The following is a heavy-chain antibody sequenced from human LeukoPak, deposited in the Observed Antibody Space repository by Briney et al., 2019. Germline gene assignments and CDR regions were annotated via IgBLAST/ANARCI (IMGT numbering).Heavy chain of an antibody. D-gene: IGHD2-2*01. CDR1: GYSISSDYF. V-gene: IGHV4-38-2*02. Sequence: WETLSLTCSVSGYSISSDYFWGWIRQPPGKGLEWIGSIHHSGSTYYNPSLKSRVTISVDTSKNQFSLKLSSVTAADTAVYYCARVPYCSSSSCYLFFDYWGQGNLVTVSS. J-gene: IGHJ4*02. CDR2: IHHSGST. CDR3: ARVPYCSSSSCYLFFDY.